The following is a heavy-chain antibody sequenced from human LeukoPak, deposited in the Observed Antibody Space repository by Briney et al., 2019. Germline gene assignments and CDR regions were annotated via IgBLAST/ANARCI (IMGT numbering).Heavy chain of an antibody. Sequence: SETLSLTCAVYGGSFSGYYCSWIRQPPGRGLEWIGEINHGGTSNYNPSFQSRVTISLDTSKNHFSLKLNSVTAADTAVYYCARGTITKLKTWGQGALVTVSS. CDR1: GGSFSGYY. J-gene: IGHJ5*02. CDR2: INHGGTS. V-gene: IGHV4-34*01. CDR3: ARGTITKLKT. D-gene: IGHD1-14*01.